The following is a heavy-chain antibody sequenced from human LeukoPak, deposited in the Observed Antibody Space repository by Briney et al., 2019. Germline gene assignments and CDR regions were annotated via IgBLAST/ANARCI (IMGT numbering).Heavy chain of an antibody. D-gene: IGHD3-10*01. Sequence: SEALSLTCTVSGGSISSSTYYWGWIRQPPGKGLEWIGTIHYSGSTYYDPSLKSRVTISVDTSKNQFSLKLSSVTAADTAVYYCASLGVLLWFGDAMDVWGKGTTVTVSS. V-gene: IGHV4-39*07. CDR3: ASLGVLLWFGDAMDV. CDR1: GGSISSSTYY. J-gene: IGHJ6*03. CDR2: IHYSGST.